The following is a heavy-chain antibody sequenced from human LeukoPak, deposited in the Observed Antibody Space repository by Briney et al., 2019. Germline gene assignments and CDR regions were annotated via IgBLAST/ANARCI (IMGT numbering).Heavy chain of an antibody. Sequence: PGGSLRLSCTASGFTFSSYAMSWVRQAPGKGLEWVSAISGSGGSTYYADSVKGRFTISRDNSKNTLYLQMNSLRAEDTAVYYCAKPKGVVPAEFDYWGQGTLVTVSS. D-gene: IGHD2-2*01. CDR1: GFTFSSYA. J-gene: IGHJ4*02. V-gene: IGHV3-23*01. CDR2: ISGSGGST. CDR3: AKPKGVVPAEFDY.